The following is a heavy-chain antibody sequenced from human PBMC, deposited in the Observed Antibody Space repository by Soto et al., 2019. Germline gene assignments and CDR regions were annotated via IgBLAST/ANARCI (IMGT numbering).Heavy chain of an antibody. CDR2: IYYSGST. D-gene: IGHD3-10*01. CDR3: ARDVPTGESYMGLNWFDP. V-gene: IGHV4-30-4*01. J-gene: IGHJ5*02. Sequence: SETLSLTCTVSGGSISSGDYYWSWIRQPPGKGLEWIGYIYYSGSTYYNPSLKSRVTISVDTSKNQFSPKLSSVTAADTAVYYCARDVPTGESYMGLNWFDPWGQGTLVTVSS. CDR1: GGSISSGDYY.